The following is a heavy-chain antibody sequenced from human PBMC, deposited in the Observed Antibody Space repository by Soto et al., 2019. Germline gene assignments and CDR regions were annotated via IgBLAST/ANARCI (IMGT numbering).Heavy chain of an antibody. CDR1: GFTFSTYW. D-gene: IGHD6-19*01. CDR3: VRVRYTSGWYHPDY. CDR2: VNSDGSST. Sequence: GGSLRLSCAASGFTFSTYWMHWVRQAPGKGLVWVSRVNSDGSSTNYADSVKGRFTISRDNAKNTLYLQMNSLRAEDTALYYCVRVRYTSGWYHPDYWGQGTLVTVSS. V-gene: IGHV3-74*01. J-gene: IGHJ4*02.